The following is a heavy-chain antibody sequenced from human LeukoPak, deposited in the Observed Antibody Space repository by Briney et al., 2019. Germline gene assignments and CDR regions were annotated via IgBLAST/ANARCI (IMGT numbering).Heavy chain of an antibody. CDR2: INVGNGNT. CDR1: GYTFTSYA. D-gene: IGHD4-17*01. CDR3: ARVLISDYGDHAFDI. Sequence: ASVKVSCKASGYTFTSYAMHWVRQAPGQRLEWMGWINVGNGNTKYSQKFQGRVTITRDTSASTAYMELSSLRSEDTAVYYCARVLISDYGDHAFDIWGQGSTVTVSS. J-gene: IGHJ3*02. V-gene: IGHV1-3*01.